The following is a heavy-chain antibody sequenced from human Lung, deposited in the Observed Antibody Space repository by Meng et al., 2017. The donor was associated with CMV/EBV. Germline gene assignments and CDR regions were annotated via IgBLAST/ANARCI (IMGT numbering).Heavy chain of an antibody. CDR2: IRVYNGDT. J-gene: IGHJ5*02. Sequence: ASXXVSCKASGYTFTSYGINWVRQAPGQGLEWMGWIRVYNGDTKYAQKFQGRVTMTTDTSTSTAYMELRSLRSDDTAVYYCARRGPSYCGVDCLAWFDPWGQGTLVTVSS. V-gene: IGHV1-18*01. CDR1: GYTFTSYG. D-gene: IGHD2-21*01. CDR3: ARRGPSYCGVDCLAWFDP.